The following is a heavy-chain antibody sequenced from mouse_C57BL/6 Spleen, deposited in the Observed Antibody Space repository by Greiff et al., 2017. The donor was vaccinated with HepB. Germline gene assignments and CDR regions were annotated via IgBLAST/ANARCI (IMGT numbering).Heavy chain of an antibody. CDR1: GFTFSDYY. V-gene: IGHV5-16*01. CDR3: ARANDPYYAMDY. CDR2: INYDGSST. Sequence: EVKLVESEGGLVQPGSSMKLSCTASGFTFSDYYMAWVRQVPEKGLEWVANINYDGSSTYYLDSLKSRFIISRDNAKNILYLQMSSLKSEDTATYYCARANDPYYAMDYWGQGTSVTVSS. D-gene: IGHD2-3*01. J-gene: IGHJ4*01.